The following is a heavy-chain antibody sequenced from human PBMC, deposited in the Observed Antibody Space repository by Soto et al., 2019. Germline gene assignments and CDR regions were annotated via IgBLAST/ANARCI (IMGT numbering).Heavy chain of an antibody. Sequence: SQTLSLTCAISGDSVSSNSAAWNWIRQSPSRGPEWLGRTYYRSKWYNDYAVSVKSRITINPDTSKNQFSLQLNSVTPEDTAVYYCARVGWGYCSSTSCPENYGMDVWGHGTTVTVSS. V-gene: IGHV6-1*01. CDR3: ARVGWGYCSSTSCPENYGMDV. CDR2: TYYRSKWYN. J-gene: IGHJ6*02. D-gene: IGHD2-2*01. CDR1: GDSVSSNSAA.